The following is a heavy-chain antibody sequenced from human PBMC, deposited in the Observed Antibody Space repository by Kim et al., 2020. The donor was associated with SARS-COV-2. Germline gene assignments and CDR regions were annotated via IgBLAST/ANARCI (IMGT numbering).Heavy chain of an antibody. CDR3: ARLREGTPADY. D-gene: IGHD1-26*01. V-gene: IGHV4-39*01. CDR2: LYYTGIT. J-gene: IGHJ4*02. CDR1: GGSVSDSSYH. Sequence: SETLSLTCSVSGGSVSDSSYHWGWVRQPPGKGLEWIGSLYYTGITYYNPSLKSRLTLSIDTAKNQFSLKVHSVTAADTAVYYCARLREGTPADYWGQGTLVTVSS.